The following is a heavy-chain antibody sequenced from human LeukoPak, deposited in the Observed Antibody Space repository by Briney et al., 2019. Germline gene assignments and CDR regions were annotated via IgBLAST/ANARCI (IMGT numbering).Heavy chain of an antibody. CDR3: ARRMYYYDSSGYYVGPYYYYYYMDV. CDR1: GYSISSGYY. D-gene: IGHD3-22*01. V-gene: IGHV4-38-2*02. J-gene: IGHJ6*03. CDR2: IYHSGST. Sequence: SETLSLTCTVSGYSISSGYYWGWIRQPPGKGLEWIGSIYHSGSTNYNPSLKSRVTISVDTSKNQFSLKLSSVTAADTAVYYCARRMYYYDSSGYYVGPYYYYYYMDVWGKGATVTISS.